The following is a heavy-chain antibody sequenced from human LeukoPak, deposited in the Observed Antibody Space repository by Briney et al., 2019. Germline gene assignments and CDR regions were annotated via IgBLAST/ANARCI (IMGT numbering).Heavy chain of an antibody. D-gene: IGHD2-15*01. CDR2: ISDGGGGT. V-gene: IGHV3-23*01. CDR3: AKGDSTIPATRRYDY. CDR1: GFTFSSYA. J-gene: IGHJ4*02. Sequence: PGRSLRLSCAASGFTFSSYAMHWVRQAPGKGLEWVSTISDGGGGTYYTDSVKGRFTISRDNSKNTLSLQMTSLRAEDTAVYYCAKGDSTIPATRRYDYWGQGILVTVSS.